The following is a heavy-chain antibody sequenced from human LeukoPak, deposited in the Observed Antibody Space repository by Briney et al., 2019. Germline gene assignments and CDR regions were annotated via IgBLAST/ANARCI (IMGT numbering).Heavy chain of an antibody. CDR1: GFTVSSNY. Sequence: GGSLRLSCAASGFTVSSNYMSWVRQAPGKGLEWVSVIYSGGSTYYADSVKGRFTISRDNSKNTLYLQMNSLRAEDTAVYYCARDLSGSGSYYESGFDYWGQGTLVTVSS. V-gene: IGHV3-66*01. D-gene: IGHD3-10*01. CDR2: IYSGGST. J-gene: IGHJ4*02. CDR3: ARDLSGSGSYYESGFDY.